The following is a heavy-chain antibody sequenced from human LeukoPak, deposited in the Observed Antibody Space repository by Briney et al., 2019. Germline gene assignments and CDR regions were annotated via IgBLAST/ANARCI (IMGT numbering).Heavy chain of an antibody. CDR2: ISGSGGRT. CDR3: TKDHYGDYGTAAFDI. D-gene: IGHD4-17*01. J-gene: IGHJ3*02. CDR1: GFSLSSYW. Sequence: QPGGSLRLSCAASGFSLSSYWMHWVRQAPGKGLEWVSAISGSGGRTYYADSVKGRFSISRDTSKNTLYLQMNSLRAGDTAIYYCTKDHYGDYGTAAFDIWGQGTMVTVSS. V-gene: IGHV3-23*01.